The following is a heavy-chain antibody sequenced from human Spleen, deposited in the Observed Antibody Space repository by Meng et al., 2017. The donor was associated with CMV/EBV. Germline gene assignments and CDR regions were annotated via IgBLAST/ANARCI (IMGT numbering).Heavy chain of an antibody. J-gene: IGHJ6*02. V-gene: IGHV4-34*01. CDR1: GGSFRGYF. Sequence: SETLSLTCAVSGGSFRGYFWTWIRQPPGKGLEWIGEIDHTGSTNYNPSLKSRVTISEDTSKKQFSLKLSSVTAADTAVYYCAREYPNGMDVWGQGTTVTVSS. CDR2: IDHTGST. CDR3: AREYPNGMDV. D-gene: IGHD2-2*01.